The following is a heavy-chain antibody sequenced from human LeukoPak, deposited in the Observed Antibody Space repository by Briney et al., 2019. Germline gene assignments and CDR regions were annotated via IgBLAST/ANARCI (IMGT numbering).Heavy chain of an antibody. CDR3: AREDTGGLDS. Sequence: ASVKVSCKASGYTFTCYDINWVRQATGQGLEWMGWMNPNSGNTGYAQKFQGRVTITGNTSISTAYMELSSLRSEDTAVYYCAREDTGGLDSWGQGILVTVSP. CDR1: GYTFTCYD. CDR2: MNPNSGNT. V-gene: IGHV1-8*03. J-gene: IGHJ4*02. D-gene: IGHD2-8*02.